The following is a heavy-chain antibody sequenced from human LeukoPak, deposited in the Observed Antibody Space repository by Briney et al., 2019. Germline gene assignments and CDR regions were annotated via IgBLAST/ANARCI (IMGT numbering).Heavy chain of an antibody. CDR3: ARLPVQLWFPTSWEYYFDY. CDR2: INHSGST. D-gene: IGHD5-18*01. Sequence: SETLSLTCAVYGGSFSGYYWSWIRQPPGKGLEWIGEINHSGSTNYNPSLKSRVTISVDTSKNQFSLKLSSVTAADTAVYYCARLPVQLWFPTSWEYYFDYWGQGTLVTVSS. J-gene: IGHJ4*02. CDR1: GGSFSGYY. V-gene: IGHV4-34*01.